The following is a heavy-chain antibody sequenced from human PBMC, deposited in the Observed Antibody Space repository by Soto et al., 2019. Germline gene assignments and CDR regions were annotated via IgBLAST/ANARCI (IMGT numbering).Heavy chain of an antibody. J-gene: IGHJ4*02. D-gene: IGHD3-3*02. V-gene: IGHV1-58*01. CDR3: AADWGFVLEPEFDY. Sequence: TAKVSCKDSGFTFTSSAVQRVRQARGQRLEWIGWIVVGSGNTNYAQKFQERVTITRDMSTSTAYMELSSLRSEDTAVYYCAADWGFVLEPEFDYWGQGTLVTVSS. CDR1: GFTFTSSA. CDR2: IVVGSGNT.